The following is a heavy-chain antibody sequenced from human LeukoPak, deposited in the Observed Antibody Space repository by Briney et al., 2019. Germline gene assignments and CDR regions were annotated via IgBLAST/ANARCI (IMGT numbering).Heavy chain of an antibody. CDR2: ISSSSSTI. CDR1: GFTFSSYS. V-gene: IGHV3-48*01. D-gene: IGHD5-12*01. J-gene: IGHJ4*02. Sequence: PGGSLRLSCAASGFTFSSYSMNWVRQAPGKGLEWVSYISSSSSTIYYADSVKGRFTISRDNAKNSLYLQMNSLRAEDTAVYYCAKGGYIVATIYFDYWGQGTLVTVSS. CDR3: AKGGYIVATIYFDY.